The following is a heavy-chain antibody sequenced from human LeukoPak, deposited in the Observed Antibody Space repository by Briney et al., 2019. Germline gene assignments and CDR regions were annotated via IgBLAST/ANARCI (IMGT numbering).Heavy chain of an antibody. Sequence: GGSLRLSCAASGFTVSRIYMAWVRQAPGKGLEWVSVIYSGGNTYYADSVKGRFTISRDSSKNTLYLQVNSLRAEDTAVYYCAKDLLGILGIDYWGQGTLVTVSS. D-gene: IGHD7-27*01. V-gene: IGHV3-53*01. CDR2: IYSGGNT. CDR3: AKDLLGILGIDY. J-gene: IGHJ4*02. CDR1: GFTVSRIY.